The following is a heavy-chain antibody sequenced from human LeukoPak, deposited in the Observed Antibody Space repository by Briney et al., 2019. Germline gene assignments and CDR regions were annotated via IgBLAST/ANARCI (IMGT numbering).Heavy chain of an antibody. D-gene: IGHD3-22*01. CDR1: GYTFTSYD. CDR3: LRVITMIVVVISYDLFDY. J-gene: IGHJ4*02. CDR2: MNPNSGNT. Sequence: ASVKVSCKASGYTFTSYDINWVRQATGQGLEWMGWMNPNSGNTHYAQKFRGRVTITSDRSVSTAYMELSSLRSEDMVVYSCLRVITMIVVVISYDLFDYWGQGTLVTVSS. V-gene: IGHV1-8*03.